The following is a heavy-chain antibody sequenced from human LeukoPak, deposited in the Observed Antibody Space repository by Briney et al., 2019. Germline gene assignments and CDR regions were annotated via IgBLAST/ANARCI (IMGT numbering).Heavy chain of an antibody. D-gene: IGHD6-19*01. CDR3: ARTPGIAVAGPQMYYFDY. J-gene: IGHJ4*02. Sequence: QSGGSLRLSCVASGFTVSSNYMSWVRQAPGKGLEWVSVIYSGGTTYYADSVKGRFTISRDNSKNTLYLQMNSLRAEDTAVYYCARTPGIAVAGPQMYYFDYWGQGTLVTVSS. CDR1: GFTVSSNY. V-gene: IGHV3-53*01. CDR2: IYSGGTT.